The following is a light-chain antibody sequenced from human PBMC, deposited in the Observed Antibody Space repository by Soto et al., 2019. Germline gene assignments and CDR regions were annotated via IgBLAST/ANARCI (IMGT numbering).Light chain of an antibody. Sequence: QSALTQPASVSGSPGQSITISCTGTSSDVGGYNYVSWYQQHSGKAPKLMFYDVSNRPSGVSNRFSGSKSGNTASLTISGLQTEDEADYYCSSYTSSSALVLFGGGTKLTVL. J-gene: IGLJ2*01. CDR2: DVS. V-gene: IGLV2-14*03. CDR1: SSDVGGYNY. CDR3: SSYTSSSALVL.